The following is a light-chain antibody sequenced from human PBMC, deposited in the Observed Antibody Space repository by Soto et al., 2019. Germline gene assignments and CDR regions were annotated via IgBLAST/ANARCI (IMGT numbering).Light chain of an antibody. V-gene: IGKV1-39*01. CDR1: QSISSY. CDR2: AAS. Sequence: DIQMTQSPSSLSASVGDSVTITCRASQSISSYLNWYQQKPGKAPKLLIFAASSLQSGVPSRFSGSGSRTDFTLTISSLQPEDFATYYCQQSSTAPFTFGPGTKVDIK. J-gene: IGKJ3*01. CDR3: QQSSTAPFT.